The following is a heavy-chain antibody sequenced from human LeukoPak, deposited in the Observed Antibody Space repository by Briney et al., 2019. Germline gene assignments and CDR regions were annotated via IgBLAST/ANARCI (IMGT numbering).Heavy chain of an antibody. Sequence: ASVKVSCKASGYTFTSYGISWVRQAPGQGLEWVGWISAYNGNTNYAQKLQGRVTMTTDTSTSTAYMELRSLRSDDTAVYYCARVRSIAVADPRPFDYWGQGTLVTVSS. V-gene: IGHV1-18*01. CDR1: GYTFTSYG. D-gene: IGHD6-19*01. J-gene: IGHJ4*02. CDR2: ISAYNGNT. CDR3: ARVRSIAVADPRPFDY.